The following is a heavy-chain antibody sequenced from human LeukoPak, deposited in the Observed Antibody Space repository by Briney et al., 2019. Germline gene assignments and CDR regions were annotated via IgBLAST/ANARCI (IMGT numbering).Heavy chain of an antibody. V-gene: IGHV3-23*01. CDR2: ISGSGGST. CDR1: GFTFSSYA. CDR3: ARVLRSGSYGYYYYGMDV. J-gene: IGHJ6*02. D-gene: IGHD3-10*01. Sequence: GGSLRLSCAASGFTFSSYAMSWVRQAPGKGLEWVSAISGSGGSTYYADSVKGRFTISRDNSKNTLYLQMNSLRAEDTAVYYCARVLRSGSYGYYYYGMDVWGQGTTVTVSS.